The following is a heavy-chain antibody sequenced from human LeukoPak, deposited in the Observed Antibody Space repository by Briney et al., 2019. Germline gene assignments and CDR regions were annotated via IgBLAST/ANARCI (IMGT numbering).Heavy chain of an antibody. CDR3: ARHGILDYDSSGYSPSQVRNLIYYYYYYMDV. CDR2: IYYSGST. D-gene: IGHD3-22*01. V-gene: IGHV4-39*01. Sequence: SETLSLTCTVSGGSISSSSYYWGWIRQPPGKGLEWIGSIYYSGSTNYNPSLKSRVTISADTSKNQFSLKLSSVTAADTAVYYCARHGILDYDSSGYSPSQVRNLIYYYYYYMDVWGKGTTVTISS. J-gene: IGHJ6*03. CDR1: GGSISSSSYY.